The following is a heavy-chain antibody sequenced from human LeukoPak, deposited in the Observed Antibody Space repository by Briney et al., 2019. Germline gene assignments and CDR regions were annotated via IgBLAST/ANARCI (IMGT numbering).Heavy chain of an antibody. J-gene: IGHJ4*02. CDR1: GYSFISYW. Sequence: GESLKISCKGSGYSFISYWIGWARQLPGKGLDWMGIFYPGDSDTRYSPSFQGQATISADKSISTAYLQWSSLKASDTAMYYCAMPATAMVPYYFDYWGQGTLVTVSS. CDR2: FYPGDSDT. V-gene: IGHV5-51*01. CDR3: AMPATAMVPYYFDY. D-gene: IGHD5-18*01.